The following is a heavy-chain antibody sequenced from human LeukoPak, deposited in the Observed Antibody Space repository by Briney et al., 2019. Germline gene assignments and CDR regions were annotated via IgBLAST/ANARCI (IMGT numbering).Heavy chain of an antibody. CDR2: INHSGST. V-gene: IGHV4-34*01. J-gene: IGHJ4*02. D-gene: IGHD2-21*01. CDR1: GGSFSGYY. CDR3: ARVPVIRYYFDY. Sequence: SGTLSLTCAVYGGSFSGYYWSWIRQPPGKGLEWIGEINHSGSTNYNPSLKSRVTISVDTSKNQFSLKLSSVTAADTAVYYCARVPVIRYYFDYWGQGTLVTVSS.